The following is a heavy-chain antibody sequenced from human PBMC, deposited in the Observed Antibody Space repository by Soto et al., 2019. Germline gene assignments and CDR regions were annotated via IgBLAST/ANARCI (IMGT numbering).Heavy chain of an antibody. V-gene: IGHV4-34*01. Sequence: PSETLSLTCAVYGGSFSGYYWSWIRQPPGKGLEWIGEINHSGSTNYNPSLKSRVTISVDTSKNQFSLKLSSVTAADTAMYYCARHGRRRTIFGVVSHLYYHYYGMDVWGQGTTVTVSS. CDR1: GGSFSGYY. J-gene: IGHJ6*02. CDR3: ARHGRRRTIFGVVSHLYYHYYGMDV. CDR2: INHSGST. D-gene: IGHD3-3*01.